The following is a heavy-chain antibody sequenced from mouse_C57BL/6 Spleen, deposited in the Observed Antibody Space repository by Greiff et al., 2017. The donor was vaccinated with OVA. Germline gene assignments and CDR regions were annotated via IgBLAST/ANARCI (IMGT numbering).Heavy chain of an antibody. D-gene: IGHD1-1*01. CDR1: GYTFTSYW. CDR3: AREPHYYGSSYYATDY. Sequence: QVQLQQPGAELVMPGASVKLSCKASGYTFTSYWMHWVKQRPGQGLEWIGEIDPSDSYTNYNQKFKGKSTLTVDKSSSTAYMQLSSLTSEDSAVYYCAREPHYYGSSYYATDYWGQGTSVTVSS. V-gene: IGHV1-69*01. J-gene: IGHJ4*01. CDR2: IDPSDSYT.